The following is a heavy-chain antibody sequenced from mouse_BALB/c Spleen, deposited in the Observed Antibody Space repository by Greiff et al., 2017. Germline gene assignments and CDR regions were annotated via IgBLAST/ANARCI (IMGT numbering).Heavy chain of an antibody. J-gene: IGHJ3*01. CDR3: GYDYPAWFAY. CDR1: GYTFTSYV. Sequence: EVKLVESGPELVKPGASVKMSCKASGYTFTSYVMHWVKQKPGQGLEWIGYINPYNDGTKYNEKFKGKATLTSDKSSSTAYMELSSLTSEDSAVYYCGYDYPAWFAYWGQGTLVTVSA. CDR2: INPYNDGT. V-gene: IGHV1-14*01. D-gene: IGHD2-4*01.